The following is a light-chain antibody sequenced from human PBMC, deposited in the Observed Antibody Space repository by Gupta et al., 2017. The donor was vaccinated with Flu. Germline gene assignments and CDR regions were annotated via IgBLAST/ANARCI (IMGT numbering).Light chain of an antibody. Sequence: VSPGEPASISCRSSQSLLHGNGKNYLDWYLQKPGQSPQVLMYLGSTRASGVPDRFTGSGSGTDFTLLINTVEAEDVGIYFCRQALQTPQTFGQGTRLEIK. CDR3: RQALQTPQT. CDR1: QSLLHGNGKNY. CDR2: LGS. J-gene: IGKJ5*01. V-gene: IGKV2-28*01.